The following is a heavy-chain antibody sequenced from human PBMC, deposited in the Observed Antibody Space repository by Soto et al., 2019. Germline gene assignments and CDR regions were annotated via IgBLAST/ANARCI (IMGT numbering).Heavy chain of an antibody. V-gene: IGHV3-30*18. J-gene: IGHJ4*02. CDR2: ISYDGSNK. CDR1: GFTFSSYG. Sequence: QVQLVESGGGVVQPGRSLRLSCAASGFTFSSYGMHWVRQAPGKGLEWVAVISYDGSNKYYVDSVKGRFTISRDNSKNTLYLQMNSLRAEDTAVYYCAKGGYYDSSGYPFDYWGQGTLVTVSS. CDR3: AKGGYYDSSGYPFDY. D-gene: IGHD3-22*01.